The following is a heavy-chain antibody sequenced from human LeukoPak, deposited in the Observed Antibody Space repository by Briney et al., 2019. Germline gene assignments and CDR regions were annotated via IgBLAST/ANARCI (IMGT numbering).Heavy chain of an antibody. Sequence: GASVKVSCKVSGYTLTELSMHWVRQAPGKGLEWMGGFDPEDGETIYAQKFQGRVTITADESTSTAYMELSSLRSEDTAVYYCARGKGGTMVRGIGDYWGQGTLVTVSS. CDR3: ARGKGGTMVRGIGDY. J-gene: IGHJ4*02. CDR1: GYTLTELS. D-gene: IGHD3-10*01. CDR2: FDPEDGET. V-gene: IGHV1-24*01.